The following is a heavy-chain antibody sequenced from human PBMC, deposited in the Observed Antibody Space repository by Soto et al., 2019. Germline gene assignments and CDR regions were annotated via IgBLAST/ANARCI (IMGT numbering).Heavy chain of an antibody. V-gene: IGHV6-1*01. CDR1: GDSVSSNSAA. D-gene: IGHD6-19*01. CDR2: TYYRSKWYN. Sequence: SQTLSLPCAISGDSVSSNSAAWNWIRQSPSRGLEWLGRTYYRSKWYNDYAVSVKSRITINPDTSKNQFSLQLNSVTPEDTAVYYCARDKGAVAGTDPLYYYRMDVWGQGTTVTVSS. CDR3: ARDKGAVAGTDPLYYYRMDV. J-gene: IGHJ6*02.